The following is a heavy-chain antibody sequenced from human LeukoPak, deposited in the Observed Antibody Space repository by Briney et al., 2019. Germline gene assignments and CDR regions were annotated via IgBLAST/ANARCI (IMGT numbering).Heavy chain of an antibody. Sequence: SETLSLTCTVSGGSISSSSYYWGWIRQPPGKGLEWIGSIYYSGSTYYNPSLKSRVTISVDTSKNQFSLKLSSVTAADTAVYYCARDRHYYDSSGYYSPLEDWGQGTLVTVSS. CDR3: ARDRHYYDSSGYYSPLED. CDR1: GGSISSSSYY. V-gene: IGHV4-39*07. D-gene: IGHD3-22*01. J-gene: IGHJ4*02. CDR2: IYYSGST.